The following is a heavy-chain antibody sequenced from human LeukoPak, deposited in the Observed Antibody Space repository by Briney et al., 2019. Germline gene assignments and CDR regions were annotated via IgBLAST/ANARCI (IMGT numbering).Heavy chain of an antibody. Sequence: ASVKVSCKASGYTFTSYDINWVRQAAGQGLEWMGWMNPNSGNTGYAQKFQGRVTMTRNTSISTAYMELSSLRSEDTAVYYCARGWDGDYVWNWFDPWGQGTLVTVSS. J-gene: IGHJ5*02. CDR3: ARGWDGDYVWNWFDP. V-gene: IGHV1-8*01. D-gene: IGHD4-17*01. CDR1: GYTFTSYD. CDR2: MNPNSGNT.